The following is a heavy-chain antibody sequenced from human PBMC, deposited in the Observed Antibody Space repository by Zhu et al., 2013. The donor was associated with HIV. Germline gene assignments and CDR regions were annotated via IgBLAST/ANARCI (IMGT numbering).Heavy chain of an antibody. V-gene: IGHV1-2*02. CDR1: GYTFTGYY. Sequence: QVQLVQSGAEVKKPGASLKVSCKASGYTFTGYYMHWVRQAPGQGLEWMGWMNPKSGHTDFARKFQGRVTLTMEIGLSTAYMELYNLGYEDTAVYYCTRAPXLHKDFGRRNWFDPWAREPWSPSP. CDR3: TRAPXLHKDFGRRNWFDP. J-gene: IGHJ5*02. CDR2: MNPKSGHT. D-gene: IGHD4-4*01.